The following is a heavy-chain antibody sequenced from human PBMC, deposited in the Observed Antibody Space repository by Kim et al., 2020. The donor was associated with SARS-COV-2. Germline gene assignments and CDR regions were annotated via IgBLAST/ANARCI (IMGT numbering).Heavy chain of an antibody. J-gene: IGHJ6*02. CDR3: ARPLYSSSWQGDYYYGMDV. CDR1: GGSISSSSYY. CDR2: IYYSGST. Sequence: SETLSLTCTVSGGSISSSSYYWGWIRQPPGKGLEWIGSIYYSGSTYYNPSLKSRVTISVDTSKNQFSLKLSSVTAADTAVYYCARPLYSSSWQGDYYYGMDVWGQGTTVTVSS. D-gene: IGHD6-13*01. V-gene: IGHV4-39*01.